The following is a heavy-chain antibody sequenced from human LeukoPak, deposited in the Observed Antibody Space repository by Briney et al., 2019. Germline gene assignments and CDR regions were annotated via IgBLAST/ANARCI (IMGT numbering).Heavy chain of an antibody. V-gene: IGHV3-30-3*01. Sequence: GGSLRLSCVASGFSFSSYAMHWVRQAPGRGLEWVAVISYDGSNKYYADSVKGRFTISRDNSKNTLYLQMNSLRAEDTAVYYCARDSMGVTLFDYWGQGTLVTVSS. CDR3: ARDSMGVTLFDY. J-gene: IGHJ4*02. CDR2: ISYDGSNK. D-gene: IGHD2-21*02. CDR1: GFSFSSYA.